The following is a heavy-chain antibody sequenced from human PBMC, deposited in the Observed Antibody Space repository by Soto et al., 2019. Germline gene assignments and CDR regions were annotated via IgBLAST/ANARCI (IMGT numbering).Heavy chain of an antibody. J-gene: IGHJ4*02. CDR1: GGSISSGGYY. CDR2: IYYSGST. CDR3: ARESSSWYYKGGNLVDY. Sequence: QVQLQESGPGLVKPSQTLSLTCTVSGGSISSGGYYWSWIRQHPGKGLEWIGYIYYSGSTYYNPSLTSRVTRSVDTSKNQFSLKLSSVTAADTAVYYCARESSSWYYKGGNLVDYWGQGTLVTVSS. D-gene: IGHD6-13*01. V-gene: IGHV4-31*03.